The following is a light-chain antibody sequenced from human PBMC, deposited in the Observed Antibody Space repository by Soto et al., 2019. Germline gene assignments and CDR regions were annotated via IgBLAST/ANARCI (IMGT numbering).Light chain of an antibody. CDR2: DAS. Sequence: IQMAQSPSSLSASGGDRVTLTCQASHDIRDHLNWYQQKPGKPPKLLIYDASNLQTGVPSRFSGSGSGTDFTFTISSLQPEDIATYFCHQYDNLSQTFGPGTKVDI. J-gene: IGKJ3*01. V-gene: IGKV1-33*01. CDR1: HDIRDH. CDR3: HQYDNLSQT.